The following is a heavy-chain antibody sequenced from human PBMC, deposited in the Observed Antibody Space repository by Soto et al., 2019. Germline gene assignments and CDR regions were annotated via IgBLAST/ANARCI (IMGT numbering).Heavy chain of an antibody. Sequence: GGSLRLSCAASGFTFSSYAMSWVRQAPGKGLEWVSAISGSGGSTYYADSVKGRFTISRDNSKNTLYLQMNSLRAEDTAVYYCAKDQFPYYDILTGFGYWGQGTLVTVSS. CDR2: ISGSGGST. J-gene: IGHJ4*02. CDR1: GFTFSSYA. CDR3: AKDQFPYYDILTGFGY. D-gene: IGHD3-9*01. V-gene: IGHV3-23*01.